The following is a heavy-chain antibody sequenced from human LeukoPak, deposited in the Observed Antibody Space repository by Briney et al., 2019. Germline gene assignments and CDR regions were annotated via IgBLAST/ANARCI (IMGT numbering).Heavy chain of an antibody. Sequence: GGPLRLSCAASGFTFSSYGMHWVRQAPGKGLEWVAVISYDGSNKYYADSVKGRFTISRDNSRNTLYLQMNSLRAEDTAVYYCAKGTPYSSSWYLAVYWGQGTLVTVSS. CDR3: AKGTPYSSSWYLAVY. CDR2: ISYDGSNK. CDR1: GFTFSSYG. V-gene: IGHV3-30*18. J-gene: IGHJ4*02. D-gene: IGHD6-13*01.